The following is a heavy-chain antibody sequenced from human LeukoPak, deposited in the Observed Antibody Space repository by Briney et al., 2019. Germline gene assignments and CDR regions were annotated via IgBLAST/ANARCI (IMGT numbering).Heavy chain of an antibody. D-gene: IGHD3-22*01. V-gene: IGHV1-46*01. CDR2: INPSGGST. J-gene: IGHJ4*02. CDR3: ARVDNYYDSSGYYPYFDY. Sequence: ASVKVSCKASGYTFTSYYMHWVRQAPGQGLEWMGIINPSGGSTSYAQKFQGRVTMTRDTSASTVYMELSSLRSEDTAVYYCARVDNYYDSSGYYPYFDYWGQGTLVTVSS. CDR1: GYTFTSYY.